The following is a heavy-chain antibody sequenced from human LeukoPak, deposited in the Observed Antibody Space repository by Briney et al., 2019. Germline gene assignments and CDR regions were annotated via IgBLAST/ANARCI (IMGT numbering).Heavy chain of an antibody. CDR3: ATPLRYFDWLGY. CDR2: ISYDGSNK. CDR1: GFTFSSYA. D-gene: IGHD3-9*01. Sequence: PGRSLRLSCAASGFTFSSYAMHWVRQAPGKGLEWVAVISYDGSNKYYADSVKGRFTISRDNSKNTLYLQMNSLRAEDTAVYYCATPLRYFDWLGYWGQGTLVTVSS. J-gene: IGHJ4*02. V-gene: IGHV3-30-3*01.